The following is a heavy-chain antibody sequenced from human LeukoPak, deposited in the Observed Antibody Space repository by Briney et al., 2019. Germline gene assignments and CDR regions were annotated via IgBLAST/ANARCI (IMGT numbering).Heavy chain of an antibody. D-gene: IGHD3-22*01. CDR3: ARDGDDSSGYSFLY. CDR2: ISAYNGKT. J-gene: IGHJ4*02. CDR1: GYTFTSYG. V-gene: IGHV1-18*01. Sequence: AXVKVSCKASGYTFTSYGISWVGQAPGQGGEGMGWISAYNGKTNYAQKLQGRVTMNTDKSTSTAYMELRSLRSEDTAVYYCARDGDDSSGYSFLYWGQGTLVTVSS.